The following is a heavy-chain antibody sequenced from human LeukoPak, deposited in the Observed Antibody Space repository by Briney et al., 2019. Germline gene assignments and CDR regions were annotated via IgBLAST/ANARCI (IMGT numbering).Heavy chain of an antibody. CDR2: MNPNSGNT. V-gene: IGHV1-8*02. J-gene: IGHJ4*02. Sequence: ASVKVSCKASGYTFTSYDINWVRQATGQGLEWMGWMNPNSGNTGYAQKFQGRVTMTRNTSISTAYMELSNLRSEDTAVYYCARGAPTYYYDSSGNSGDYWGQGTLVTVSS. CDR1: GYTFTSYD. D-gene: IGHD3-22*01. CDR3: ARGAPTYYYDSSGNSGDY.